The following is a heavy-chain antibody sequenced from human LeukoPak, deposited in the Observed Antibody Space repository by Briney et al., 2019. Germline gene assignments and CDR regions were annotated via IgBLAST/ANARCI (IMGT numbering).Heavy chain of an antibody. CDR3: ASYDFWSGYTDY. CDR2: INHSGST. J-gene: IGHJ4*02. CDR1: GGSISSYY. V-gene: IGHV4-34*01. Sequence: SETLSLTCTVSGGSISSYYWSWIRQPPGKGLEWIGEINHSGSTNYNPSLKSRVTISVDTSKNQFSLKLSSVTAADTAVYYCASYDFWSGYTDYWGQGTLVTVSS. D-gene: IGHD3-3*01.